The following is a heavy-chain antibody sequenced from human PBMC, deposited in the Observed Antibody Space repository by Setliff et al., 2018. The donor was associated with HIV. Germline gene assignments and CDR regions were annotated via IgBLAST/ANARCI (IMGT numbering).Heavy chain of an antibody. D-gene: IGHD6-13*01. CDR1: GYTFTSYG. V-gene: IGHV1-69*05. CDR3: ARVGHSSSYHYYGMDV. J-gene: IGHJ6*02. Sequence: ASVKVSCKASGYTFTSYGISWVRQAPGQGLEWMGGIIPMFGTGFYAQKFQGRVTITTDESRSTAYMELSSLSSEDTAVSYCARVGHSSSYHYYGMDVWGQGTTVTVSS. CDR2: IIPMFGTG.